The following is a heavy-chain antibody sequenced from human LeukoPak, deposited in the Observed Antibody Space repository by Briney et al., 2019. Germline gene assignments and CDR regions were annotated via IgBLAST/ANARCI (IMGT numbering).Heavy chain of an antibody. CDR3: AKGLGYCSSTSCYSNVDY. CDR1: GFTFSSYA. D-gene: IGHD2-2*02. J-gene: IGHJ4*02. V-gene: IGHV3-23*01. Sequence: PGGSLRLSCAASGFTFSSYAMSWVRQAPGKGLEWVSAISGSGGSTYYADSVKGRFTVSRDNSKNTLYLQMNSLRAEDTAVYYCAKGLGYCSSTSCYSNVDYWGQGTLVTVSS. CDR2: ISGSGGST.